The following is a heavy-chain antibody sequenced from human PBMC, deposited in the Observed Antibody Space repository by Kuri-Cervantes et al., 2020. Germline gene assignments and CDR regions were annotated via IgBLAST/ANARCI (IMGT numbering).Heavy chain of an antibody. CDR3: ARDGMTTSKFGDY. V-gene: IGHV7-4-1*02. D-gene: IGHD4-17*01. Sequence: ASVKVSCKASGYTFTGYYMHWVRQAPGQGLEWMGWINTNTGNPTYAQGFTGRFVFSLDTSVSTAYLQISSLKAEDTAVYYCARDGMTTSKFGDYWGQGTLVTVSS. CDR2: INTNTGNP. J-gene: IGHJ4*02. CDR1: GYTFTGYY.